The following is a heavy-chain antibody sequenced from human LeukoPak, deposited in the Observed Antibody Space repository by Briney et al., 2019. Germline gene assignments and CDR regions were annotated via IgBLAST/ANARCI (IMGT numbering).Heavy chain of an antibody. CDR2: ISSSSSTI. CDR1: GFTFSSYS. J-gene: IGHJ4*01. CDR3: ARARYSYAGNRGSYYFDY. D-gene: IGHD5-18*01. Sequence: PGGSLRLSCAASGFTFSSYSMNWVRQAPGKGLEWVSSISSSSSTIYYADSVKGRFTISRDNAKNSLYLQMNSLRAEDTAVYYCARARYSYAGNRGSYYFDYWGQGTLVTVSS. V-gene: IGHV3-21*04.